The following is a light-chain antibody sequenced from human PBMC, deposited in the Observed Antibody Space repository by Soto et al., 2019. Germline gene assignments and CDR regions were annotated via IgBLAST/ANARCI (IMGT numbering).Light chain of an antibody. CDR2: KAS. CDR3: QHYNSYST. V-gene: IGKV1-5*03. Sequence: DIQMTQSPSTLSASVGDRVTITCRASQSISSWLAWYQQKPGKDPKLLIYKASSLESEVPSRFSGSRSGTEFALTISSLQPDDFATYYCQHYNSYSTFGQGTKLEIK. CDR1: QSISSW. J-gene: IGKJ2*01.